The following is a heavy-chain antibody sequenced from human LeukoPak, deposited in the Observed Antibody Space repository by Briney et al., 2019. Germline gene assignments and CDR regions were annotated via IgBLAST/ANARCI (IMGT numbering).Heavy chain of an antibody. CDR2: INQDGSDK. J-gene: IGHJ4*02. CDR1: GLTFSTYW. V-gene: IGHV3-7*01. D-gene: IGHD1-26*01. Sequence: GGSLRLSCAASGLTFSTYWMSWVRQAPGKGLEWVANINQDGSDKYYVDSVKGRITISRDNAKNSLYLQMNSLGAEDTAVYYCATRIVGTPDYLDYWGQGSLVTVSS. CDR3: ATRIVGTPDYLDY.